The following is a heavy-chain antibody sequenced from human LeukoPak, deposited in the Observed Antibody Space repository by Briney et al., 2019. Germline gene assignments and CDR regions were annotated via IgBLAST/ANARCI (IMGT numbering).Heavy chain of an antibody. V-gene: IGHV3-23*01. CDR1: GFNLSNHA. CDR2: ISGSGGST. D-gene: IGHD6-19*01. CDR3: AKTQWLDPPPFDY. Sequence: PGGSLRLSCAASGFNLSNHAMTWVRQAPGQGLEWVSAISGSGGSTYYADSVKGRFTISRDNSKNTLYLQMNSLRAEDTAVYYCAKTQWLDPPPFDYWGQGTLVTVSS. J-gene: IGHJ4*02.